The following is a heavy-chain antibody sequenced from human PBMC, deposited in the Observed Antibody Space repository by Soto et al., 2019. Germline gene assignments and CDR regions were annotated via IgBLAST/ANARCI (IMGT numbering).Heavy chain of an antibody. V-gene: IGHV4-4*07. CDR1: GGSISSYY. D-gene: IGHD2-21*02. Sequence: PSETLSLTCTVSGGSISSYYWSWIRQPAGKGLEWIGRIYTSGSTNYNPSLKSRVTMSVDTSKNQFSLKLSSVTAADTAVYYCARDRLAYCGGDCYSRELDPWGQGTLVTVSS. CDR2: IYTSGST. CDR3: ARDRLAYCGGDCYSRELDP. J-gene: IGHJ5*02.